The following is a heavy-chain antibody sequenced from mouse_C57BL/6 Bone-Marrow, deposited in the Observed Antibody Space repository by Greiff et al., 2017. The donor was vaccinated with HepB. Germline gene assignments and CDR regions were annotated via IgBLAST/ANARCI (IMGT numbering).Heavy chain of an antibody. CDR3: ARDDGPGYAMYY. V-gene: IGHV3-6*01. CDR1: GYSITSGYY. J-gene: IGHJ4*01. CDR2: ISYDGSN. D-gene: IGHD1-1*01. Sequence: ESGPGLVKPSQSLSLTCSVTGYSITSGYYWNWIRQFPGNKLEWMGYISYDGSNNYNPSLKNRISITRDTSKNQFFLKLNSVTTEDTATYYCARDDGPGYAMYYWGQGTSVTVSS.